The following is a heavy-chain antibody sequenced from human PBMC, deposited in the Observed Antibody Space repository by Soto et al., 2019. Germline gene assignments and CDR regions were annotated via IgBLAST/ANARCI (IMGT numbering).Heavy chain of an antibody. CDR2: MNPNSGNT. V-gene: IGHV1-8*01. J-gene: IGHJ6*02. Sequence: QVQLVQSGAEVKKPGASVKVSCKASGYTFTSYDINWVRQATGQGLEWMGWMNPNSGNTGYAQKFQGRVTMARNTSISTAYMELSSLRSEDTAVYYCAGDIYCISTSCYNVWGQGTTVTVSS. CDR3: AGDIYCISTSCYNV. CDR1: GYTFTSYD. D-gene: IGHD2-2*02.